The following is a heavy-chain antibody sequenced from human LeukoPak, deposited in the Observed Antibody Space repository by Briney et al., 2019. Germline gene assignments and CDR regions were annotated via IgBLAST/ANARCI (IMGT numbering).Heavy chain of an antibody. V-gene: IGHV3-30*18. J-gene: IGHJ4*02. CDR1: GFTFSIYG. Sequence: GGSLRLSCAASGFTFSIYGMHWVRQAPGKGLEWVAVISFDGSNIYYGDSVKGRFTISRDNSKNTLYLQMNSLRAEDTAVYYCAKMFPGAVAAGPDYWGQGTLVTVSS. CDR3: AKMFPGAVAAGPDY. D-gene: IGHD6-6*01. CDR2: ISFDGSNI.